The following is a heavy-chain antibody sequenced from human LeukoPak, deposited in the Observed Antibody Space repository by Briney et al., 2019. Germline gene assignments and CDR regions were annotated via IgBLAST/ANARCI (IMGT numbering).Heavy chain of an antibody. CDR2: SRYKADSYTA. CDR1: GFTFIDSF. CDR3: ATSSWYRLAY. V-gene: IGHV3-72*01. D-gene: IGHD6-13*01. Sequence: GGSLRLSCAASGFTFIDSFMCWVRQAPGKGLEWIGRSRYKADSYTAEYAASVKGRFTISRDESKNSLYLQISSLETEDAAVYYCATSSWYRLAYWGQGSLVTVSS. J-gene: IGHJ4*02.